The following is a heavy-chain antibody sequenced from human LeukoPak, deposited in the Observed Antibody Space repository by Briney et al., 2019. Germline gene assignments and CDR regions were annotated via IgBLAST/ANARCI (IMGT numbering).Heavy chain of an antibody. CDR1: GFTFSSYS. CDR3: ASDYDSSGYYKPPGY. V-gene: IGHV3-30*03. CDR2: ISYDGSNK. Sequence: GGSLRLSCAASGFTFSSYSMNWVRQAPGKGLEWVAVISYDGSNKYYADSVKGRFTISRDNSKNTLYLQMNSLRAEDTAVYYCASDYDSSGYYKPPGYWGQGTLVTVSS. D-gene: IGHD3-22*01. J-gene: IGHJ4*02.